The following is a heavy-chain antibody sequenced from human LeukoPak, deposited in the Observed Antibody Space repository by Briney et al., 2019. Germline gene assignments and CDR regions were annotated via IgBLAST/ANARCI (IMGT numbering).Heavy chain of an antibody. CDR1: GFTFSSYG. CDR3: ARESRPGIAAAFNWFDP. Sequence: GGSLRLSCAASGFTFSSYGMHWVRQAPGKGLEWVAVIWYDGSNKYYADSVKGRFTISRDNPKNTLYLQMNSLRAEDTAVYYCARESRPGIAAAFNWFDPWGQGTLVTVSS. J-gene: IGHJ5*02. V-gene: IGHV3-33*01. D-gene: IGHD6-13*01. CDR2: IWYDGSNK.